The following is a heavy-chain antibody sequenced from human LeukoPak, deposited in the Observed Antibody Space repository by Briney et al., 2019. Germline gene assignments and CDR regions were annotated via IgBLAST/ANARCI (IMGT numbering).Heavy chain of an antibody. Sequence: ASVKVSCKASGYTFTNYVIIWVRQAPGQGREFMGWINTYHGKTDYAQHVQGRVTMTTDTSTNTAYMELRSLRSDDTAVYFCARGYSSGWYYLDYWGQGTLVTVTS. CDR3: ARGYSSGWYYLDY. CDR2: INTYHGKT. V-gene: IGHV1-18*01. CDR1: GYTFTNYV. J-gene: IGHJ4*02. D-gene: IGHD6-19*01.